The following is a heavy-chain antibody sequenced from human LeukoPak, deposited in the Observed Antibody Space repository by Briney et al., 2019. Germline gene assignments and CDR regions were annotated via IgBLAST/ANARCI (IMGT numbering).Heavy chain of an antibody. V-gene: IGHV3-48*03. Sequence: PGGSLRLSCAASGFTFSSYEMNWVRQAPGKGLEWVSYISRSGSTIYYADSVKGRFTISRDNAKNSLYLQMNSLRAEDTAVYYCARGGEAVAQWDYWGQGTLVTVSS. J-gene: IGHJ4*02. D-gene: IGHD6-19*01. CDR1: GFTFSSYE. CDR3: ARGGEAVAQWDY. CDR2: ISRSGSTI.